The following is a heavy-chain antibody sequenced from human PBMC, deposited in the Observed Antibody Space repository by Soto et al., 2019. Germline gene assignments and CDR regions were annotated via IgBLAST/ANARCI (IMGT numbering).Heavy chain of an antibody. CDR3: ARTIFGVDPMMDNWFDP. V-gene: IGHV1-46*01. Sequence: AXSVKVSCKASGYPFTSYYMHWVRQAPGQGLEWMGIINPSGGSTSYAQKFQGRVTMTRDTSTSTVYMELSSLRSEDTAVYYCARTIFGVDPMMDNWFDPWGQGTLVTVSS. CDR2: INPSGGST. D-gene: IGHD3-3*01. J-gene: IGHJ5*02. CDR1: GYPFTSYY.